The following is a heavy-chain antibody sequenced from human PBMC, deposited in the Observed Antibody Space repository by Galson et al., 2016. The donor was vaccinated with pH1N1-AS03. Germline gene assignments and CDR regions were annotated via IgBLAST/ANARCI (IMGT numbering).Heavy chain of an antibody. CDR2: IYYTGMT. D-gene: IGHD2-8*01. Sequence: SETLSLTCSVSSGSISGYYWSWIRQPPGKGLEWIGYIYYTGMTNYNPSLKSRVTISVDTSKNHFSLKLSSVTAADTALYYCARQNGHRLLWDYWGQGSRVTVSS. CDR3: ARQNGHRLLWDY. J-gene: IGHJ4*02. CDR1: SGSISGYY. V-gene: IGHV4-59*08.